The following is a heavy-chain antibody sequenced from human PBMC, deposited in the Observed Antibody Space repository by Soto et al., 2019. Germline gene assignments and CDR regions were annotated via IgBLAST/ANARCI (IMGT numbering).Heavy chain of an antibody. CDR3: AAGRWMVRY. J-gene: IGHJ4*02. CDR1: GFSFSDYW. Sequence: EVQLVESGGGLVQPGGSLRVSCETSGFSFSDYWMSWVRQSPGKGMEWVANVKQDGSEKNYVDSVKGRFSISRDNARKSVYLQMNSLRGEDTAVYHRAAGRWMVRYWGQGTLVTVSS. CDR2: VKQDGSEK. V-gene: IGHV3-7*05. D-gene: IGHD5-18*01.